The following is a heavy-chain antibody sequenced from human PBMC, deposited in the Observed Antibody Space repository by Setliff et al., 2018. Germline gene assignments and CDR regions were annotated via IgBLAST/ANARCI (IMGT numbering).Heavy chain of an antibody. J-gene: IGHJ4*02. V-gene: IGHV1-18*01. D-gene: IGHD2-2*01. CDR2: INNYNTNT. Sequence: ASVKVSCKTSGYTFTNYGITWVRQAPGQGLEWMGWINNYNTNTNYAQKLQGRVAMTTDTSTSTAYLELRSLTSDDTAVYYCSRLVRYCTSTSCPGASGAEFWGRGTLVTVSS. CDR1: GYTFTNYG. CDR3: SRLVRYCTSTSCPGASGAEF.